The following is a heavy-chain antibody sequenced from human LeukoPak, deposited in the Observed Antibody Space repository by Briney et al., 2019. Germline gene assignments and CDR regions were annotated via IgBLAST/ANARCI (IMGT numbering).Heavy chain of an antibody. CDR2: IYHRGTT. D-gene: IGHD3-3*01. CDR1: GYSISTGYF. V-gene: IGHV4-38-2*02. CDR3: ARVLRFSKGDAFDI. J-gene: IGHJ3*02. Sequence: TSETLSLTCTVSGYSISTGYFWGWIRQPPGKGLEWIGNIYHRGTTYYNPSLMTRVNIAVDTSKNQFSLKLSSVTAADTAVYYCARVLRFSKGDAFDIWGQGTMVTVSS.